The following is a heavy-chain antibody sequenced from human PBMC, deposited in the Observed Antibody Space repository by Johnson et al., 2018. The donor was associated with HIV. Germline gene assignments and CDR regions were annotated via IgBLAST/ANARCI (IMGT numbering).Heavy chain of an antibody. J-gene: IGHJ3*02. Sequence: LSCAASGFTFSTYGMHWVRQAPGKGLEWVAYISSGGSGMNYADSVKGRFTVSRDNAKNSLYLQMSTLRAEDTAFYYCARGFSSGYNDAFDIWGQGTMVTV. D-gene: IGHD3-22*01. CDR2: ISSGGSGM. CDR3: ARGFSSGYNDAFDI. V-gene: IGHV3-48*04. CDR1: GFTFSTYG.